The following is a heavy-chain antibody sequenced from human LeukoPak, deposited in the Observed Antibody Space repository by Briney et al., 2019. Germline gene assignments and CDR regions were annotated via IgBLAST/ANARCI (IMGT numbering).Heavy chain of an antibody. D-gene: IGHD6-19*01. CDR3: ARDGPTQYIAVAGRCFDY. CDR2: INTNTGNP. V-gene: IGHV7-4-1*02. J-gene: IGHJ4*02. CDR1: GYTFTSYA. Sequence: GASVKVPCKASGYTFTSYAMNWVRQAPGQGLEWMGWINTNTGNPTYAQGFTGRFVFSLDTSVSTAYLQISSLKAEDTAVYYCARDGPTQYIAVAGRCFDYWGQGTLVTVSS.